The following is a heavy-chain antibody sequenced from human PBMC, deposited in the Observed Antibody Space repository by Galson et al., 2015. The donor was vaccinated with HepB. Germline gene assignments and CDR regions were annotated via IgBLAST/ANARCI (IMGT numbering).Heavy chain of an antibody. CDR2: IYPGDSDT. J-gene: IGHJ6*02. CDR3: ARSSVLLWFGEPMVGYYYYGMDV. CDR1: GYSFTSYW. V-gene: IGHV5-51*01. Sequence: VKKPGESLKISCKGSGYSFTSYWIGWVRQMPGKGLEWMGIIYPGDSDTRYSPSFQGQVTISADKSISTAYLQWSSLKASDTAMYYCARSSVLLWFGEPMVGYYYYGMDVWGQGTTVTVSS. D-gene: IGHD3-10*01.